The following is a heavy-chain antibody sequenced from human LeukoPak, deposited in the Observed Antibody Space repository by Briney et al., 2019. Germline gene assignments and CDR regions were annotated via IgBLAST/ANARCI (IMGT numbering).Heavy chain of an antibody. V-gene: IGHV1-69*04. CDR3: AGGGRSSTSCYLSYYYGMDV. Sequence: SVKVSCKASGGTFSSYAISWVRQAPGQGLEWMGRINPILGIANYAQKFQGRVTITADKSTSTAYMELSSLRSEDTAVYYCAGGGRSSTSCYLSYYYGMDVWGQGTTVTVSS. J-gene: IGHJ6*02. CDR1: GGTFSSYA. D-gene: IGHD2-2*01. CDR2: INPILGIA.